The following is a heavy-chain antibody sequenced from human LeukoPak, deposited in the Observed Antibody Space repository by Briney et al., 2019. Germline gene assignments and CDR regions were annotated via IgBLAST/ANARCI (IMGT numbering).Heavy chain of an antibody. V-gene: IGHV3-9*01. CDR2: ISWNSGSI. D-gene: IGHD6-13*01. CDR1: GFTFDDYA. J-gene: IGHJ4*02. CDR3: AKGEQQDY. Sequence: PGRSLRLSCAASGFTFDDYAMHWVRQAPGKGLEWVSGISWNSGSIGYADSVKGRFTISRDNAKNSLYLQMNSLRAEDTALYYCAKGEQQDYWGQGTLVTVSS.